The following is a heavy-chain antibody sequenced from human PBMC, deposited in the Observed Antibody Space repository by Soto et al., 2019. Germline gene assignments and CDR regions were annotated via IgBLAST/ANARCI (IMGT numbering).Heavy chain of an antibody. D-gene: IGHD3-22*01. CDR1: GDSFSSYA. Sequence: QVQLVQSVAEVKKPGSSVKVSCKASGDSFSSYAISWVRQAPGHGLEWMGRIIPIFGTPNYAQRVEGRVTITADDSTSTANMELSSLRSDDTAVYYCATGGNYYEPSALAYWGQGTLVTVSS. J-gene: IGHJ4*02. CDR2: IIPIFGTP. CDR3: ATGGNYYEPSALAY. V-gene: IGHV1-69*01.